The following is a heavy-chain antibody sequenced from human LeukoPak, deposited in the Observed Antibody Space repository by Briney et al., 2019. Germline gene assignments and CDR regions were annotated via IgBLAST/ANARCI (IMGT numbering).Heavy chain of an antibody. Sequence: SVKVSCKASGGTFSSYAISWVRQAPGQGLEWVGGIIPIFGTANYAQKFQGRVTITTDESTSTAYMELSSLRSEDTAVYYCAREGYCSSTSCSGAFDIWGQGTMVTVSS. CDR1: GGTFSSYA. V-gene: IGHV1-69*05. CDR3: AREGYCSSTSCSGAFDI. CDR2: IIPIFGTA. J-gene: IGHJ3*02. D-gene: IGHD2-2*01.